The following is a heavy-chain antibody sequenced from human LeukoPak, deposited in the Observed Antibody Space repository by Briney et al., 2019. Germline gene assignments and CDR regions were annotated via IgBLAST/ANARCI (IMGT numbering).Heavy chain of an antibody. Sequence: GGSLRLSCTASGFTFGDYAMSWVRQAPEKGLEWVGFIRSKAYGGTTEYAASVKGRFTISRDDSKSIAYLQMNSLKTEDTAVYYCTRDWAYSSDYWGQGTLVTVSS. CDR3: TRDWAYSSDY. CDR2: IRSKAYGGTT. CDR1: GFTFGDYA. J-gene: IGHJ4*02. V-gene: IGHV3-49*04. D-gene: IGHD6-13*01.